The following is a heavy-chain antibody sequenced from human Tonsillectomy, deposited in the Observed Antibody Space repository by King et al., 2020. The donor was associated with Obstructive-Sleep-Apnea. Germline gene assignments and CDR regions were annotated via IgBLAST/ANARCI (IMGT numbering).Heavy chain of an antibody. V-gene: IGHV3-30*18. D-gene: IGHD3-22*01. CDR1: GFTFSSYG. J-gene: IGHJ3*02. CDR3: ANRGEMIHYDSSAIFDI. CDR2: ISYDGSNK. Sequence: QLVQSGGGVVQPGRSLRLSCAASGFTFSSYGMHWVRQAPGKGLEWVAVISYDGSNKYYADSVKGRFTISRDNSKNTLYLQMNSLRAEDTAVYYCANRGEMIHYDSSAIFDIWGQGTMVTVSS.